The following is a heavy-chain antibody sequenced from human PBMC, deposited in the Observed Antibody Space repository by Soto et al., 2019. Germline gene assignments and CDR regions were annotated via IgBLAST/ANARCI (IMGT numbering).Heavy chain of an antibody. CDR2: INPNSGGT. CDR1: GYTFTGYY. Sequence: ASVKVSCKASGYTFTGYYMHWVRQAPGQGLEWMGWINPNSGGTNYAQKFQGWVTMTRDTSISTAYMELSRLRSDDTAMYYCARDLLGYCSGGSCYSSLGGAFDIWGQGAMVTVSS. D-gene: IGHD2-15*01. CDR3: ARDLLGYCSGGSCYSSLGGAFDI. V-gene: IGHV1-2*04. J-gene: IGHJ3*02.